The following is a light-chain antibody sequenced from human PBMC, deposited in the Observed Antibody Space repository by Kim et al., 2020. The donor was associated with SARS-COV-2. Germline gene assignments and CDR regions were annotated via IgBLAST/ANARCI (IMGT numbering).Light chain of an antibody. CDR3: QQYGSSKT. Sequence: LSPGERATRSCRASQSVGSSYLAWYQQKPGQAPRLLIYGASSGATGIPDRFSGGGSGTDFTLTISRLEPEDFAVYYWQQYGSSKTFGQGTKVDIK. CDR2: GAS. V-gene: IGKV3-20*01. CDR1: QSVGSSY. J-gene: IGKJ1*01.